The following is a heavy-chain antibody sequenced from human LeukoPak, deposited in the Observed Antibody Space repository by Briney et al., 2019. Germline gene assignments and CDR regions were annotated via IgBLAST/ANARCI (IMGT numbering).Heavy chain of an antibody. V-gene: IGHV3-15*01. D-gene: IGHD6-19*01. CDR3: RTGIAVDY. J-gene: IGHJ4*02. Sequence: GGSLRLSCAASGFTFRNTWMSWVRQAPGKGLEWVGRIKRKTDGGTTDYAAPVKGRFTISRDDSKNTLYLQMSSLKTEDTAMYYCRTGIAVDYWGQGTLVTVSS. CDR2: IKRKTDGGTT. CDR1: GFTFRNTW.